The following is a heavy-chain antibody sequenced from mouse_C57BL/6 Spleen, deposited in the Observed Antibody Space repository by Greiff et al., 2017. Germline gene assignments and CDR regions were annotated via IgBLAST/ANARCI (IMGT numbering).Heavy chain of an antibody. Sequence: QVQLQQSGAELVRPGTSVKLSCKASGYTFTSYWMHWVKQRPGQGLEWIGVIDPSDSYTNYNQKFKGKATLTVDTSSSTAYMQLSSLTSEDSAVYYCARGGGTLYAMDYWGQGTSVTVSS. CDR2: IDPSDSYT. D-gene: IGHD1-1*01. V-gene: IGHV1-59*01. J-gene: IGHJ4*01. CDR1: GYTFTSYW. CDR3: ARGGGTLYAMDY.